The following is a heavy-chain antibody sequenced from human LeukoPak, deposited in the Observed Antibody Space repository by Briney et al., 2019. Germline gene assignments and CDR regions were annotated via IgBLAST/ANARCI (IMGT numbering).Heavy chain of an antibody. V-gene: IGHV4-34*01. CDR2: INHSGST. D-gene: IGHD2-2*01. J-gene: IGHJ4*02. Sequence: SETLSLTCAVYGGSSSGYYWSWIRQPPGKGLEWIGEINHSGSTNYNPSLMSRVTISVDTSKNQFSLKLSSVAAADTAVYYCASAPVVPAAKGYFDYWGQGTLVTVSS. CDR1: GGSSSGYY. CDR3: ASAPVVPAAKGYFDY.